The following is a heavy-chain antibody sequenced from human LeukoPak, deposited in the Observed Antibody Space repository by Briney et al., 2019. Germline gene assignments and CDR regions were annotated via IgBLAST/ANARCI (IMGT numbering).Heavy chain of an antibody. CDR1: GYTLTELS. D-gene: IGHD6-19*01. J-gene: IGHJ5*02. V-gene: IGHV1-24*01. CDR2: FDPEDGET. Sequence: ASVKVSCKVSGYTLTELSMHWVRQAPGKGLECMGGFDPEDGETIYAQKFQGRVTMTEDTSTDTAYMELSSLRSEDTAVYYCATGQGSGWYAANWFDPWGQGTLVTVSS. CDR3: ATGQGSGWYAANWFDP.